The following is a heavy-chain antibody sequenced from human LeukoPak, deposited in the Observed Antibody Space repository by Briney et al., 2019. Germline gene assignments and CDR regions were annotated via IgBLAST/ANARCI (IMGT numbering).Heavy chain of an antibody. CDR2: IYSGGTT. CDR3: ARRFASSHFFSDY. J-gene: IGHJ4*02. Sequence: PGGSLRLSCAASGFNVSSNYMSWVRQAPGKGLEWVSIIYSGGTTSYADSVKGRFTISTDISKNTLYLQMASLTAEDMAVYYCARRFASSHFFSDYWGQGALVTVSS. CDR1: GFNVSSNY. V-gene: IGHV3-66*01. D-gene: IGHD2-2*01.